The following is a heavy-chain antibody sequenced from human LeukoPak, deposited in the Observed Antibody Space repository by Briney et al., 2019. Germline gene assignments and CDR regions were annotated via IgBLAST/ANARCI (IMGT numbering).Heavy chain of an antibody. J-gene: IGHJ4*02. D-gene: IGHD2-8*01. CDR1: GGSFSGYY. Sequence: SETLSLTCAVYGGSFSGYYWSWIRQPPGKGLEWIGEIKHSGSTNYNPSLKSRVTISVDTSKNQFSLKLSSVTAADTAVYYCARQYCTNGVCYRRGYYFDYWGQGTLVTVSS. CDR3: ARQYCTNGVCYRRGYYFDY. V-gene: IGHV4-34*01. CDR2: IKHSGST.